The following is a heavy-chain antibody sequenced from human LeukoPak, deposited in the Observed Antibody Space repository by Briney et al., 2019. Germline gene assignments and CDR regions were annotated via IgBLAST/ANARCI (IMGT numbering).Heavy chain of an antibody. CDR2: INPNSGGT. V-gene: IGHV1-2*02. Sequence: GASVKVSCKASGYTFTGYYMHWVRQAPGQGLEWMGWINPNSGGTNYAQKLQGRVTMTTDTSTSTAYMDLRSLRSHDTAVYYCARGGRWELPRPYAFDIWGQGTMVTVSS. J-gene: IGHJ3*02. D-gene: IGHD1-26*01. CDR3: ARGGRWELPRPYAFDI. CDR1: GYTFTGYY.